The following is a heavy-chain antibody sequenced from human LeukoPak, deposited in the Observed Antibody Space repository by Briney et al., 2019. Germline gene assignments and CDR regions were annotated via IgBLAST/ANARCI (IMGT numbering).Heavy chain of an antibody. J-gene: IGHJ1*01. Sequence: SETLPLTCTVSGGSISSRSYYWGWIRQSPEEGLEWIGTIYYTGSIYYNPSLKSRVTISVDTSKNQFSLKLSSVTAADTAVYYCASSYYDSSGYYPPGEYFQHWGQGTLVTVSS. CDR2: IYYTGSI. D-gene: IGHD3-22*01. CDR3: ASSYYDSSGYYPPGEYFQH. CDR1: GGSISSRSYY. V-gene: IGHV4-39*07.